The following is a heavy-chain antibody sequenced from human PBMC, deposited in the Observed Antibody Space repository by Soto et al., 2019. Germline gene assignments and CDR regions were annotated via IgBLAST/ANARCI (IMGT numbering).Heavy chain of an antibody. Sequence: SETLSLTCTVSGGSISNYYWSWIRQPPGKGLEWTGYIHYSGSTNYNPSLKSRVTISVDTSKNQFSLKLGSVTAADTAVYYCARTRRSSARYYYYYYMDVWGKGTTVTVS. CDR1: GGSISNYY. CDR2: IHYSGST. J-gene: IGHJ6*03. CDR3: ARTRRSSARYYYYYYMDV. D-gene: IGHD6-25*01. V-gene: IGHV4-59*08.